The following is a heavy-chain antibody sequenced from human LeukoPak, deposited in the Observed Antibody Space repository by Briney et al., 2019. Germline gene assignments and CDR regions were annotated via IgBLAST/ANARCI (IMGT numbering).Heavy chain of an antibody. Sequence: GGSLRLSCTASGFTFITHAMSWVRQAPGKGLEWVSGISGSGGVTYDADSVKGRFTISRDNAKNSLYLQMNSLRAEDTAVYYCARSRGYSGYGDYWGQGTLVTVSS. V-gene: IGHV3-23*01. CDR2: ISGSGGVT. CDR3: ARSRGYSGYGDY. J-gene: IGHJ4*02. D-gene: IGHD5-12*01. CDR1: GFTFITHA.